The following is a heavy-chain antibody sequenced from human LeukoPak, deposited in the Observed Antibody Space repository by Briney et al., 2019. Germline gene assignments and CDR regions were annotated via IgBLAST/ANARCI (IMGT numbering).Heavy chain of an antibody. CDR1: GYTFTSYY. CDR2: INPSGGST. J-gene: IGHJ4*02. V-gene: IGHV1-46*03. Sequence: ASVKVSCKASGYTFTSYYMHWVRQAPGQGLEWMGIINPSGGSTSYAQKFQGRVTMTRDTSTSTVYMELSSLRSEDTAVYYCARVGRYFDWFNQYYFGYWGQGTLVTVSS. D-gene: IGHD3-9*01. CDR3: ARVGRYFDWFNQYYFGY.